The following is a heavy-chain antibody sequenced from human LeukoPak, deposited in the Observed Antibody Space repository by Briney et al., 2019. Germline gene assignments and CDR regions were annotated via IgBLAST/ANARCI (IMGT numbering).Heavy chain of an antibody. CDR1: GFTFDDYA. J-gene: IGHJ4*02. CDR2: ISWDGGST. Sequence: GGSLRLSCAASGFTFDDYAMHWVRQAPGKGLEWVSLISWDGGSTYYADSVKGRFTISRDNSKNSLYLQMNSLRAEDTALYYCAKAPHSSGLYYFDYWGQGTLVTVSS. CDR3: AKAPHSSGLYYFDY. V-gene: IGHV3-43D*03. D-gene: IGHD3-22*01.